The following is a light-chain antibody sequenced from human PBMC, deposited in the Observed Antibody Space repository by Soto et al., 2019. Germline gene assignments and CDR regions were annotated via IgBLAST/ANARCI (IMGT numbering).Light chain of an antibody. CDR2: AAS. J-gene: IGKJ4*02. Sequence: DIQMTQSPSSLSASVGDRVTFTCLARQGMSNYLAWNQQKPGKVTKLLISAASTLQSGVTYRFSGSGSGTDFTVNISRRQPEEVATYDCQKYNSASLTVGGGTKV. CDR3: QKYNSASLT. V-gene: IGKV1-27*01. CDR1: QGMSNY.